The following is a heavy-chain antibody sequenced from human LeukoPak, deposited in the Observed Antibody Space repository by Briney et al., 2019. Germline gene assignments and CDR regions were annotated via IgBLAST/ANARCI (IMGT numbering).Heavy chain of an antibody. CDR3: AREGCGATGCYTNDY. CDR2: ISSSSSYI. D-gene: IGHD2-21*01. V-gene: IGHV3-21*04. CDR1: GFTFSSYS. J-gene: IGHJ4*02. Sequence: GGSLRLSCAASGFTFSSYSMNWVRQAPEKGLEWVSSISSSSSYIYYADSVKGRFTISRDNAKNSLYLQMNSLKTEDTAMYYCAREGCGATGCYTNDYWGQGTLVTVSS.